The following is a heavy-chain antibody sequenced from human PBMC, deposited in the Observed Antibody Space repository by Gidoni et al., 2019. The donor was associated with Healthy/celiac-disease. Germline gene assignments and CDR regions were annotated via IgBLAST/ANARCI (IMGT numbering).Heavy chain of an antibody. J-gene: IGHJ6*02. CDR3: ASSVGLSSSIYYYYYGMDV. CDR2: IYSGGST. Sequence: EVQLVESGGGLVQPGGSLRLSCAASGFTVSSKYMSWVRQAPGKGLEWVSVIYSGGSTYYADSVKGRFTISRDNSKNTLYLQMNSLRAEDTAVYYCASSVGLSSSIYYYYYGMDVWGQGTTVTVSS. CDR1: GFTVSSKY. V-gene: IGHV3-66*01. D-gene: IGHD6-6*01.